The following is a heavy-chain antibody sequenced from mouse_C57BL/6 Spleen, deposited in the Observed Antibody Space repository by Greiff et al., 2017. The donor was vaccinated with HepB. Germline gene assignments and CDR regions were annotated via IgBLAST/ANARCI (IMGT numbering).Heavy chain of an antibody. V-gene: IGHV1-18*01. D-gene: IGHD1-1*01. Sequence: DVKLQESGPELVKPGASVKIPCKASGYTFTDYNMDWVKQSHGKGLEWIGDINPNNGGTIYNQKFKGKATLTVDKSSSTAYMELRSLTSEDTAVYYCARRVHYYGSSYWYFDVWGTGTTVTVSS. CDR3: ARRVHYYGSSYWYFDV. CDR2: INPNNGGT. CDR1: GYTFTDYN. J-gene: IGHJ1*03.